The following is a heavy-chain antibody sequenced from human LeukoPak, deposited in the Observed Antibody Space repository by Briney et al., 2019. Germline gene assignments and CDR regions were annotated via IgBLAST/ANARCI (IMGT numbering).Heavy chain of an antibody. CDR2: IYYSGST. D-gene: IGHD4/OR15-4a*01. Sequence: PSETLSLTCTVSGGSISSFYWSWFYWSWIRQPPGKGLEWIANIYYSGSTYYSPSLKSRVTISVDTSKNQFSLKLSSVTAADTAVYYCARGLEPVLGTYYFDYWGQGTLVTVSS. J-gene: IGHJ4*02. CDR1: GGSISSFYWSWFY. CDR3: ARGLEPVLGTYYFDY. V-gene: IGHV4-39*01.